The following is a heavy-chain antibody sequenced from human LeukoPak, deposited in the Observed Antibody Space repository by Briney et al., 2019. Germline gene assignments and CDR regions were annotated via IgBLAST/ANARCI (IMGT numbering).Heavy chain of an antibody. J-gene: IGHJ6*03. Sequence: PSETLSLTCAVYGGSFSGYYWSWIRQPPGKGLEWIGYIYTSGSTNYNPSLKSRVTISVDTSKNQFSLKLSSVTAADTAVYYCARLTGTSHYYYMDVWGKGTTVTVSS. D-gene: IGHD1-7*01. V-gene: IGHV4-4*09. CDR3: ARLTGTSHYYYMDV. CDR2: IYTSGST. CDR1: GGSFSGYY.